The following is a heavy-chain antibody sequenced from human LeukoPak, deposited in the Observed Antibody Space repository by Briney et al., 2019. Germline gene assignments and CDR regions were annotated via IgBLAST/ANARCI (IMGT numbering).Heavy chain of an antibody. J-gene: IGHJ5*02. CDR3: ARVERWLQQRRLFDP. V-gene: IGHV4-34*01. Sequence: PETLSLTCALYGGSSSGYYWSWVRHPPEEGREWIGEINHSGSTNYDPSLKSRITISVDTSKNQLALKLSSVTAADTAVYYCARVERWLQQRRLFDPWGQGSLVTVS. D-gene: IGHD5-24*01. CDR1: GGSSSGYY. CDR2: INHSGST.